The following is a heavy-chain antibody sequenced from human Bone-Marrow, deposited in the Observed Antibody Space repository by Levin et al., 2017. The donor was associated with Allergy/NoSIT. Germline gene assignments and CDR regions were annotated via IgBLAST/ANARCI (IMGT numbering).Heavy chain of an antibody. D-gene: IGHD3-10*01. CDR1: GFTFSSYG. V-gene: IGHV3-30*18. CDR3: AKDRYYGSGPGYMDV. J-gene: IGHJ6*03. CDR2: ISYDGSNK. Sequence: PGGSLRLSCAASGFTFSSYGMHWVRQAPGKGLEWVAVISYDGSNKYYADSVKGRFTISRDNSKNTLYLQMNSLRAEDTAVYYCAKDRYYGSGPGYMDVWGKGTTVTVSS.